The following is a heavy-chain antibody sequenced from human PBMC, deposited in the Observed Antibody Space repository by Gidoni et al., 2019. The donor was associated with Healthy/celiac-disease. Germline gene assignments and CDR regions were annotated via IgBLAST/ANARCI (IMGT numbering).Heavy chain of an antibody. V-gene: IGHV3-23*01. D-gene: IGHD4-17*01. CDR1: GFTFSSYA. Sequence: EVQLLESGGGLVQPGGSLRLPCSASGFTFSSYAMSWSRQATGKGLEWVSAISGSGGSTYYADSVKGRFTISRDNSKNTLYLQMNSLRAEDTAVYYCAKILIAISPMTTVVTPSGQPDYWGQGTLVTVSS. CDR2: ISGSGGST. CDR3: AKILIAISPMTTVVTPSGQPDY. J-gene: IGHJ4*02.